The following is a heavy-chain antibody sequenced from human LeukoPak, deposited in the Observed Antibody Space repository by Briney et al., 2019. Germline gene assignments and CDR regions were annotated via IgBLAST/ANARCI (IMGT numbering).Heavy chain of an antibody. V-gene: IGHV4-4*07. Sequence: SETLSLTCTVSGGSISSYYWSWIRQPAGKGLEWIGRIYTSGSTNYNPSLKSRVTMSVDTSKNQFSLKLSSVTAADTAVYYCARVTGYMTEDYFDYWGQGTLITVSS. J-gene: IGHJ4*02. CDR3: ARVTGYMTEDYFDY. CDR1: GGSISSYY. D-gene: IGHD6-13*01. CDR2: IYTSGST.